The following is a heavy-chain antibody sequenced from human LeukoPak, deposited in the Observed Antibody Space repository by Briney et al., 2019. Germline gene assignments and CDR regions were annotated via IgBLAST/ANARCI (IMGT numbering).Heavy chain of an antibody. Sequence: GASVKVSCKASGYTFTSYDINWVRQATGQGLEWMGWMNPNSGNTGYAQKFQGRVTMTRNTSISTAYMELSSLRSEDTAVYYCARGSTVTKHYYYYGMDVWGQGTTVTVS. J-gene: IGHJ6*02. CDR3: ARGSTVTKHYYYYGMDV. V-gene: IGHV1-8*01. CDR1: GYTFTSYD. CDR2: MNPNSGNT. D-gene: IGHD4-17*01.